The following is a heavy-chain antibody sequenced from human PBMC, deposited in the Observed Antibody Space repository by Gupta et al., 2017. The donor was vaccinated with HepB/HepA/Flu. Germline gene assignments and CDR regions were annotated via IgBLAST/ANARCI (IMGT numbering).Heavy chain of an antibody. CDR2: ISAYNGNT. V-gene: IGHV1-18*01. CDR1: GYTFTSYG. D-gene: IGHD1-1*01. Sequence: QVQLVQSGGEVKKPGASVKVSCTASGYTFTSYGLSWVRQAPGQGLEWMGRISAYNGNTNYAQKLQGRVTMTTDTATSTAHMELRSLRSDDTAMYYCARGWNDGWNYYYMDVWGKRTTVTVSS. J-gene: IGHJ6*03. CDR3: ARGWNDGWNYYYMDV.